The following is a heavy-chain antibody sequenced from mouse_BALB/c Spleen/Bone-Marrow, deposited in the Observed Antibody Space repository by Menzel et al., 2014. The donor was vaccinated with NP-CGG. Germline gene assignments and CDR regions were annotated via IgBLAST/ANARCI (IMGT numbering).Heavy chain of an antibody. J-gene: IGHJ2*01. Sequence: VKLQESGAELVRPGASVKLSCKASGYSFTSYWMNWVKQRPGQGLEWIGMIHPSDSETRLNQKFKDKATLTVDKSSSTAYMQLSLPTSEDSAVYYCARTRDYYDYDGSYCDYWGQGTTLTVSS. CDR3: ARTRDYYDYDGSYCDY. V-gene: IGHV1S82*01. CDR1: GYSFTSYW. CDR2: IHPSDSET. D-gene: IGHD2-4*01.